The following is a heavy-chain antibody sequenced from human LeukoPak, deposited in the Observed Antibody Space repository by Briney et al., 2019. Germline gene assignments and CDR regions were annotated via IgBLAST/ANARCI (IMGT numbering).Heavy chain of an antibody. D-gene: IGHD3-9*01. Sequence: GGSLRLSCTTSGFTFNNAWMSWVRQAPGKGLEWVGRIKSKTDGGTTDYAAPVKGRFTISRDDSTNTLYLQMNSLKTEDTAVYYCTTFGVLTGYSNGGGYWGQGTLVTVSS. CDR3: TTFGVLTGYSNGGGY. V-gene: IGHV3-15*01. CDR2: IKSKTDGGTT. CDR1: GFTFNNAW. J-gene: IGHJ4*02.